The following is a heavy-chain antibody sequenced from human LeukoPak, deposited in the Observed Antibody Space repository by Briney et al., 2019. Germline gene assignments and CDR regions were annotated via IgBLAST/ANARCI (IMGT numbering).Heavy chain of an antibody. J-gene: IGHJ5*02. CDR1: GYTFTSYW. Sequence: GESLKISCQASGYTFTSYWIGWVRQMPGKGLEWMGIFYPLDSRTMYSPSFQGQVTISADKSISTAYLQFHSLKASDTAMYYCARPDDYSNPLGVFDPWGQGTLVTVSS. CDR2: FYPLDSRT. D-gene: IGHD4-11*01. CDR3: ARPDDYSNPLGVFDP. V-gene: IGHV5-51*01.